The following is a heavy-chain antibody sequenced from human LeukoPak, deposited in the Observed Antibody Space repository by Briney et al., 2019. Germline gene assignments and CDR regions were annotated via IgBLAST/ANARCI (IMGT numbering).Heavy chain of an antibody. CDR3: ARGLGNCSSTSCYHPGKYYFDY. V-gene: IGHV4-34*01. D-gene: IGHD2-2*01. Sequence: LRLSCAASGFTFSSYEMNWVRQPPGKGLEWIGEINHSGSTNYNQSLKSRVTISVDTSKNQFSLKLSSVTAADTAVYYCARGLGNCSSTSCYHPGKYYFDYWGQGTLVTVSS. J-gene: IGHJ4*02. CDR2: INHSGST. CDR1: GFTFSSYE.